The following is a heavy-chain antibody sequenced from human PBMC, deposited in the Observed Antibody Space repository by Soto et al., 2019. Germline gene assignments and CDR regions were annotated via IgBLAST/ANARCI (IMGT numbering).Heavy chain of an antibody. V-gene: IGHV3-23*01. J-gene: IGHJ4*02. Sequence: EVQLLESGGGWVQPGGSLRLSCAASGFTFSNYAMNWVRQAPGKGLDCVSGISGSSGSTYYADSVKGRFTISRDNSKNTLYLQMNSLSPDDTAVYYCAKTGKYDFDYWGQGTLVTVSS. CDR3: AKTGKYDFDY. CDR1: GFTFSNYA. CDR2: ISGSSGST. D-gene: IGHD7-27*01.